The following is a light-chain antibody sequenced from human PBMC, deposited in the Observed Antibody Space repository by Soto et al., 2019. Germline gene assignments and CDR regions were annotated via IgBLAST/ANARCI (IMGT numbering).Light chain of an antibody. CDR1: QGISSH. J-gene: IGKJ4*01. Sequence: AIRMTQSPSSFSASTGDRVTITCRASQGISSHLAWYQVKPGKAPRLLIYTASYLVRGVPSRFSGSGSGTVFTLTISSLQSAEFAGDCWQLYVSYPLTVGGGTKVEIK. CDR2: TAS. V-gene: IGKV1-8*01. CDR3: QLYVSYPLT.